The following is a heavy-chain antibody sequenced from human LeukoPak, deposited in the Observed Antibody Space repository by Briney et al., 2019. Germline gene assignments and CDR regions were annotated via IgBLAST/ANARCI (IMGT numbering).Heavy chain of an antibody. CDR2: IYYSGST. Sequence: SETLSLTCTVSGGSISSYYWSWIRQPPGKGLEWIGYIYYSGSTNYNPSLKSRVTISVDTSKNQFSLKLSSVTAADTAVYYCARAGSSWYIGHYGMDVWGQGTTVTVSS. J-gene: IGHJ6*02. CDR3: ARAGSSWYIGHYGMDV. D-gene: IGHD6-13*01. V-gene: IGHV4-59*01. CDR1: GGSISSYY.